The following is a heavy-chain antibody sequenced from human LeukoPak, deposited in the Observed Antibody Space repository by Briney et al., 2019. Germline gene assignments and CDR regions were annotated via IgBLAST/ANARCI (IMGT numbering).Heavy chain of an antibody. CDR3: ARDNSVEDTAWWFDP. D-gene: IGHD4-23*01. CDR1: GYTFTSYG. Sequence: ASVTVSFKASGYTFTSYGISWVRQAPGQGLEWMGIINPSGGSTSYAQKFQGRVTMTRDMSTSTDYMELSSLRSEDTAVYYCARDNSVEDTAWWFDPWGQGTLVTVSS. V-gene: IGHV1-46*01. J-gene: IGHJ5*02. CDR2: INPSGGST.